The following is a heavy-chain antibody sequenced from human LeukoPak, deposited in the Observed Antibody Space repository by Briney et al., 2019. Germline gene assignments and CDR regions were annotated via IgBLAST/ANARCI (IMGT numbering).Heavy chain of an antibody. Sequence: GESLKISCKGSGYSFTSYWIGWVRQMPGKGLEWMGIIYPGDSDTRYSPSFQGQVIISADKSISTAYLQWSSLKASDTAMYYCARTYDFWSGYFDYWGQGTLVTVSS. J-gene: IGHJ4*02. CDR3: ARTYDFWSGYFDY. CDR2: IYPGDSDT. V-gene: IGHV5-51*01. D-gene: IGHD3-3*01. CDR1: GYSFTSYW.